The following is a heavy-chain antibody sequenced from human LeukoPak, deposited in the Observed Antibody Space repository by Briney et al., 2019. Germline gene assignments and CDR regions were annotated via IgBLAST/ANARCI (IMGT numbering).Heavy chain of an antibody. J-gene: IGHJ4*02. CDR1: GFIFSNSG. V-gene: IGHV3-33*01. CDR2: IYTDGSTK. D-gene: IGHD3-10*01. Sequence: GGSLRLSCAASGFIFSNSGMHWVREAPGKGLEWVTVIYTDGSTKYYADSVKGRFTISRDKSQNTLYLQMNSLRAEDTAVYYCARNSGGRRYYFTEWGQGTLVTVSS. CDR3: ARNSGGRRYYFTE.